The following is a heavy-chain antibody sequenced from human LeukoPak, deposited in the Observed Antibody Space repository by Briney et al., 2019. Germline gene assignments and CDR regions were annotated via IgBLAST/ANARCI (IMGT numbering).Heavy chain of an antibody. V-gene: IGHV4-39*01. Sequence: PSETLSLTCTVSGGSISTNSFNWGWLPQPPGKGRVWIGSIYYSGTTYYNPALKSRVTISVDTSKNQFSLKLSSVTAADTTVYYCAGRDPRNRDAFDNWGQGTMVTVSS. CDR3: AGRDPRNRDAFDN. CDR1: GGSISTNSFN. CDR2: IYYSGTT. J-gene: IGHJ3*02. D-gene: IGHD1-14*01.